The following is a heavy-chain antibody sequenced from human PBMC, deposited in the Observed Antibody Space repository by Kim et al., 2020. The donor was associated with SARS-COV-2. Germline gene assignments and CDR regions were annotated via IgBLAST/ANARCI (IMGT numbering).Heavy chain of an antibody. J-gene: IGHJ4*02. D-gene: IGHD2-2*02. V-gene: IGHV3-11*06. Sequence: KGRFTISRDNAKNSLYLQMNNLRAEDTAVYYCARDRSIDCSSTSCYTWAYWGQGTLVTVSS. CDR3: ARDRSIDCSSTSCYTWAY.